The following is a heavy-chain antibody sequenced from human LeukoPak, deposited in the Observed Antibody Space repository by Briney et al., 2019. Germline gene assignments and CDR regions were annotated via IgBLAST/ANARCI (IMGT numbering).Heavy chain of an antibody. D-gene: IGHD6-19*01. J-gene: IGHJ4*02. CDR3: AKALAPSIAVAGTPIDY. CDR1: GFTFSSYD. Sequence: GGSLRLSCAASGFTFSSYDMHWVRQAPGKGLEWVAVIWYDGSNKYYADSVKGRFTISRDNSKNTLYLQMNSLRAEDTAVYYCAKALAPSIAVAGTPIDYWGQGTLVTVSS. CDR2: IWYDGSNK. V-gene: IGHV3-33*06.